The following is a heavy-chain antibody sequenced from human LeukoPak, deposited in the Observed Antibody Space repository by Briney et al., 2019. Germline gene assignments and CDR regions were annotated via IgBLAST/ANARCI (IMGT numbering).Heavy chain of an antibody. D-gene: IGHD1-26*01. Sequence: LPGGSLRLSCAASGFTFTDYSMSWVRQAPGKGLEWVSGLGRSGENRYYATSVRGRFSISRDNSKDTVYLQMNSLRAEDTAVYYCARDLKWEQKHMDVWGKGTTVTVSS. J-gene: IGHJ6*03. CDR3: ARDLKWEQKHMDV. CDR2: LGRSGENR. V-gene: IGHV3-23*01. CDR1: GFTFTDYS.